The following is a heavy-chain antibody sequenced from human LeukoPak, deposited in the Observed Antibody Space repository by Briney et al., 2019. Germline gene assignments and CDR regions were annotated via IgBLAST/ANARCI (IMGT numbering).Heavy chain of an antibody. CDR1: GYTFTSYD. V-gene: IGHV1-8*01. CDR2: MNPDSGNT. Sequence: ASVKVSCKASGYTFTSYDINWVRQATGQGLEWMGWMNPDSGNTGYAQKFQGRVTMTRDTSISTAYMELSSLRSEDTAVYYCARGGTTYYYDSSGYYTAFDIWGQGTMVTVSS. J-gene: IGHJ3*02. CDR3: ARGGTTYYYDSSGYYTAFDI. D-gene: IGHD3-22*01.